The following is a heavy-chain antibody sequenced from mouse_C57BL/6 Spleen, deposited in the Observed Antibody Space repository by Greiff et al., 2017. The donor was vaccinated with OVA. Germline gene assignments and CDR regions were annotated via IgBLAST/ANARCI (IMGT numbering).Heavy chain of an antibody. CDR1: GYTFTSYW. Sequence: QVQLQQPGAELVRPGTSVKLSCKASGYTFTSYWMHWVKQRPGQGLKWIGVIDPSASYTNYNQKFKGKATLTVDTSSSTAYMQLSSLTSEDSAVYYCARPMVTHAMDYWGQGTSVTVSS. V-gene: IGHV1-59*01. CDR3: ARPMVTHAMDY. J-gene: IGHJ4*01. CDR2: IDPSASYT. D-gene: IGHD2-2*01.